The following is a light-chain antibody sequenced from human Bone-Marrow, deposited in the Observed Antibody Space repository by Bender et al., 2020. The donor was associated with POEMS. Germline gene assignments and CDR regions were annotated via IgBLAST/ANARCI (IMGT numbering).Light chain of an antibody. CDR3: SAYTSSNTRV. V-gene: IGLV2-11*01. CDR2: DVT. J-gene: IGLJ3*02. CDR1: SSDVGGYNY. Sequence: QSALTQPRSVSGSPGQSVTISCTATSSDVGGYNYVSWYRQLPGKAPQVLIYDVTKRPSGIPDRFSGSKSGNTAYLTISGLQPEDEAAYYCSAYTSSNTRVFGGGTKVTVL.